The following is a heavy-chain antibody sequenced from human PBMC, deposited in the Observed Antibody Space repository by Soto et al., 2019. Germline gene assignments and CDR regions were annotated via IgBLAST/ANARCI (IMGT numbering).Heavy chain of an antibody. CDR1: GFTFSSYA. V-gene: IGHV3-23*01. J-gene: IGHJ3*02. CDR2: ISGSGGST. D-gene: IGHD1-26*01. Sequence: GGSLRLSCAASGFTFSSYAMSWVRQAPGKGLEWVSAISGSGGSTYYADSVKGRFTISRDNSKNTLYLQMNSLRAEDTDVYYCAKDVRCGSYPNDAFDIWGQGTMVTVSS. CDR3: AKDVRCGSYPNDAFDI.